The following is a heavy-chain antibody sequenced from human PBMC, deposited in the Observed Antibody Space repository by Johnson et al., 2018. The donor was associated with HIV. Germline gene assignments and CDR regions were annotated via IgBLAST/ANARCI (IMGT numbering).Heavy chain of an antibody. Sequence: VQLLESGGGLVQPGGSLRLACAASGFTFSSYDMHWVRQATGKGLEWVSAIGTAGDTYYPGSVKGRFTISRENAKNSLYLQMKSLRGGDTAVYYCARGGANDAFNIWGQGTSVTVSS. CDR3: ARGGANDAFNI. J-gene: IGHJ3*02. CDR1: GFTFSSYD. D-gene: IGHD3-16*01. V-gene: IGHV3-13*01. CDR2: IGTAGDT.